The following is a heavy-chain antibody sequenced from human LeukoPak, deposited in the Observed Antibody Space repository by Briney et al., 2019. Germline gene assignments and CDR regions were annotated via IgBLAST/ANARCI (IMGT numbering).Heavy chain of an antibody. V-gene: IGHV4-59*01. D-gene: IGHD6-13*01. CDR3: ARENSNSWYLDY. CDR1: GGSISTYY. CDR2: IYNSGST. J-gene: IGHJ4*02. Sequence: SETLSLTCTVSGGSISTYYWSWIRQPPGKGLEWIGYIYNSGSTNYNPSLKSRVTISVDTSKNQFSLKLSPVTAADTAVYYCARENSNSWYLDYWGQGTLVTVSS.